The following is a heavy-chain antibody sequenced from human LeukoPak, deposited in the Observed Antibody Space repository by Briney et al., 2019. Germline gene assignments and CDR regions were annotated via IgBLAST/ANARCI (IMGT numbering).Heavy chain of an antibody. D-gene: IGHD5-24*01. CDR2: ISSSSSYI. Sequence: PGGSLRLSCAASGFTVSSNYMSWVRQAPGKGLEWVSSISSSSSYIYYADSVKGRFTISRDNAKNSLYLQMNSLRAEDTAVYYCARFHRDGYPLFDYWGQGTLVTVSS. J-gene: IGHJ4*02. CDR3: ARFHRDGYPLFDY. V-gene: IGHV3-21*01. CDR1: GFTVSSNY.